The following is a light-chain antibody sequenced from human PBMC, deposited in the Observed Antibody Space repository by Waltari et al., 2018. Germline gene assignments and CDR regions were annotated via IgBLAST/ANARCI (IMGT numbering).Light chain of an antibody. CDR3: SSYAGSNTYMI. CDR2: EVN. J-gene: IGLJ2*01. CDR1: SRDVGHSTL. V-gene: IGLV2-23*02. Sequence: QSALTQPASVSGSPGQSITLSCTGTSRDVGHSTLVSWYQKHPGKAPKLMIYEVNKRPSGASNRFAGSKSGNTASLTISGLQAEDEADYYCSSYAGSNTYMIFGGGTKLTVL.